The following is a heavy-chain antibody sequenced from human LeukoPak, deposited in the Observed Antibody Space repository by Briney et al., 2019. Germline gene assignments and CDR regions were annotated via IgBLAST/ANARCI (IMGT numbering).Heavy chain of an antibody. Sequence: PSETLSLTCTVSGGSISSYYWSWIRQPPGKGLEWIGYIYYSGSTNYNPSLKSRVTISVDTSKNQFSLKLSSATAADTAVYYCARDAPPFWSGYLDAFDIWGQGTMVTVSS. J-gene: IGHJ3*02. CDR1: GGSISSYY. CDR3: ARDAPPFWSGYLDAFDI. V-gene: IGHV4-59*01. CDR2: IYYSGST. D-gene: IGHD3-3*01.